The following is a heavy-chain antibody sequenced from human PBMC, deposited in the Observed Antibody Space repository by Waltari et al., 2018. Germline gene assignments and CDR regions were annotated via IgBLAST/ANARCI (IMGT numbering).Heavy chain of an antibody. CDR1: GGSITNYY. CDR3: ARSEYRTNWLFDY. J-gene: IGHJ4*02. Sequence: QVQLQESGPGLVKPSETLSLTCTVSGGSITNYYWSWIRQPPGKGLEWIGYIYYSGSTNYNPSLKSRVTISVDTSKNQFSLKLSSVTAADTAVYYCARSEYRTNWLFDYWGQGTLVTVSS. V-gene: IGHV4-59*01. CDR2: IYYSGST. D-gene: IGHD3-9*01.